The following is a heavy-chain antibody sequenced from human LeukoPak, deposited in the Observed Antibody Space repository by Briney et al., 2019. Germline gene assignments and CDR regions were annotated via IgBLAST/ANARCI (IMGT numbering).Heavy chain of an antibody. Sequence: GGSLRLSCAASDFTFSNAWMNWVRQAPGKGLEWVGRIKSKSDGGTRDYAAPVKGRFTISRDDSKNMLYLEMNSLKTEDTAVYYCTSVSGWFGELTEIDYWGQGTLVTVSS. V-gene: IGHV3-15*07. CDR1: DFTFSNAW. CDR2: IKSKSDGGTR. CDR3: TSVSGWFGELTEIDY. D-gene: IGHD3-10*01. J-gene: IGHJ4*02.